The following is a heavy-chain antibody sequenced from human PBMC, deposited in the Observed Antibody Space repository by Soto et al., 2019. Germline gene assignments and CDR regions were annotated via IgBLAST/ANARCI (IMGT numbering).Heavy chain of an antibody. CDR3: ARDSPVTRADEDV. J-gene: IGHJ6*02. CDR1: GFTVSSNY. Sequence: GGSLRLSCAASGFTVSSNYMSWVRQAPGKGLEWVSVIYSGGSTYYADSVKGRFTISRDNSKNTLYLQMNSLRAEDTAVYYCARDSPVTRADEDVWGQGTTVTVSS. CDR2: IYSGGST. D-gene: IGHD4-17*01. V-gene: IGHV3-53*01.